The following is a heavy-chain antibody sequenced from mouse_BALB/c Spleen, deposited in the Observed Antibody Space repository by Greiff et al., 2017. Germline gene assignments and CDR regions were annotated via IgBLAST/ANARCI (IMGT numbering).Heavy chain of an antibody. CDR1: GYAFSSSW. CDR3: ARDRYYDYGAWFAY. J-gene: IGHJ3*01. CDR2: IYPGDGDT. Sequence: QVQLQQSGPELVKPGASVKISCKASGYAFSSSWMNWVKQRPGQGLEWIGRIYPGDGDTNYNGKFKGKATLTADKSSSTAYMQLSSLTSVDSAVYFCARDRYYDYGAWFAYWGQGTLVTVSA. D-gene: IGHD2-4*01. V-gene: IGHV1-82*01.